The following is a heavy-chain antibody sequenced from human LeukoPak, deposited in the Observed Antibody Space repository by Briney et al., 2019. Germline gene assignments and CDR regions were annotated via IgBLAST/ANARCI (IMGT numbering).Heavy chain of an antibody. CDR1: GDSINSYY. D-gene: IGHD6-13*01. CDR3: AREHSSSWYVGY. V-gene: IGHV4-4*07. J-gene: IGHJ4*02. Sequence: KSSETLSLTCTVSGDSINSYYWSWIRQPAGKGLEWIGRIYTSGITNYNPSLKSRVTISVDTSKNQFSLKLSSVTAADTAVYYCAREHSSSWYVGYWGQGTLVTVSS. CDR2: IYTSGIT.